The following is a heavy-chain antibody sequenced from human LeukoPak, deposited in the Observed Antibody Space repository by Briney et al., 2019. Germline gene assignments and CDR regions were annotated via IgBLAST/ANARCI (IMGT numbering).Heavy chain of an antibody. V-gene: IGHV3-23*01. D-gene: IGHD6-13*01. CDR3: ARGQQLVKTD. CDR1: GFTFSSYA. Sequence: GGALRLSCAASGFTFSSYAMSWVRQAPGKGLEWVSAISGSGGSTYYADSVKGRFTISRDNSKNTLYLQMNSLKTEDTALYYCARGQQLVKTDWGQGTLVTVSS. CDR2: ISGSGGST. J-gene: IGHJ4*02.